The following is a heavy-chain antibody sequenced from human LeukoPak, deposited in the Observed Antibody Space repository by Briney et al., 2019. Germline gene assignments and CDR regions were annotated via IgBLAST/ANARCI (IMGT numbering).Heavy chain of an antibody. CDR1: GFTISSYA. D-gene: IGHD4-17*01. V-gene: IGHV3-23*01. CDR3: AGRRLRTLDY. J-gene: IGHJ4*02. Sequence: GGSLRLSCAASGFTISSYAMSWVRQAPGKGLEWVSANSGSGGSTYYADSVKGRFTISRDNSKNTLYLQMNSLRAEDTAVYYCAGRRLRTLDYWGQGTLVTVSS. CDR2: NSGSGGST.